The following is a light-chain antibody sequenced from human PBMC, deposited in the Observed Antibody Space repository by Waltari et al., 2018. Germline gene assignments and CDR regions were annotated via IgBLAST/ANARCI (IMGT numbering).Light chain of an antibody. CDR2: CAS. J-gene: IGKJ1*01. CDR1: QSIFYSSNNKNY. CDR3: QQYYAPLRT. V-gene: IGKV4-1*01. Sequence: DIVMTQSPDSLAVSLGERATINCKSSQSIFYSSNNKNYLAWYQQKPGPSPKLLISCASTRESGVPDRFSGSGSGTDFTLTISSLQAEDVAVYYCQQYYAPLRTFGQGTKVEVK.